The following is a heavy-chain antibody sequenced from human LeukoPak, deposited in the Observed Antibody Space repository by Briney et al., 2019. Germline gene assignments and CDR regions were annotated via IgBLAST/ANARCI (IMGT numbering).Heavy chain of an antibody. CDR1: GYTFSNHY. CDR2: INPSGGYT. J-gene: IGHJ4*02. CDR3: ARGGDYVGGNFDF. D-gene: IGHD4-17*01. Sequence: ASVKVSCKASGYTFSNHYMHWVRQAPGQGLEWMGIINPSGGYTSFAQKFQDRVTMTRDTSTSTVYMQPSSLRSEDTAVYYCARGGDYVGGNFDFWGQGALVTVSS. V-gene: IGHV1-46*01.